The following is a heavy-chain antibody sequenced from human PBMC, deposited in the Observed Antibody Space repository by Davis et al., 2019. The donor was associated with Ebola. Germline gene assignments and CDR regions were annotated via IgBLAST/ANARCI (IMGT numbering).Heavy chain of an antibody. CDR2: TYYRSKWYN. Sequence: MPSETLSLTCALSGDSVSSNSAAWNWIRQSPSRGLEWLGRTYYRSKWYNDYAVSVKSRITIIPDTSKNQFSLQLNSVTPEDAAVYYCARDESIAVAGPRGWFDPWGQGTLVTVSS. D-gene: IGHD6-19*01. J-gene: IGHJ5*02. CDR3: ARDESIAVAGPRGWFDP. CDR1: GDSVSSNSAA. V-gene: IGHV6-1*01.